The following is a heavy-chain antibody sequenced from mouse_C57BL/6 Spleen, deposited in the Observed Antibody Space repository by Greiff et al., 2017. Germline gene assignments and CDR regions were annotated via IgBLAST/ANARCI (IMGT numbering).Heavy chain of an antibody. CDR1: GFTFSSYA. CDR2: ISDGGSYT. Sequence: EVNVVESGGGLVKPGGSLKLSCAASGFTFSSYAMSWVRQTPEKRLEWVATISDGGSYTYYPDNVKGRITISRDNAKNNLYLQMSQLKSEDTAMYYCARDRATVPPYAMDYWGQGTSVTVSS. V-gene: IGHV5-4*01. J-gene: IGHJ4*01. CDR3: ARDRATVPPYAMDY. D-gene: IGHD1-1*01.